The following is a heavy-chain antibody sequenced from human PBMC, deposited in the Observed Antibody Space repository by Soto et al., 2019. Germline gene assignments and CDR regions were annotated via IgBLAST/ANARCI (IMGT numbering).Heavy chain of an antibody. CDR1: GGSFSGYY. V-gene: IGHV4-34*01. CDR3: ARESDMNDFWSGYSRYGMDV. Sequence: SETLSLTCAVYGGSFSGYYWSWIRQPPGKGLEWIGEINHSGSTNYNPSLKSRVTISVDTSKNQFSLKLSSVTAADTAVYYCARESDMNDFWSGYSRYGMDVWGQGTTVTVTS. D-gene: IGHD3-3*01. J-gene: IGHJ6*02. CDR2: INHSGST.